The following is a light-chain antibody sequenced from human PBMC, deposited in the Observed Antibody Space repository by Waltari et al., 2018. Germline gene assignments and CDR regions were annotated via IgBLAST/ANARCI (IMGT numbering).Light chain of an antibody. CDR3: CSYAGSSTWV. J-gene: IGLJ3*02. CDR2: EGS. CDR1: SSAVGSFNL. Sequence: QPALAQPASVSGPPGQSITISCPGPSSAVGSFNLVPWYQQHPGKAPKLMIYEGSKRPSGVSNRFSGSKSGNTASLTISGLQAEDEADYYCCSYAGSSTWVFGGGTKLTVL. V-gene: IGLV2-23*01.